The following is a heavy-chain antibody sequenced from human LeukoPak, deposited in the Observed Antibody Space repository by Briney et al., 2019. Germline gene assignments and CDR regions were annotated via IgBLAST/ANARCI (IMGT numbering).Heavy chain of an antibody. Sequence: GGSLRLSCAASGFTFSNAWMSWVRQAPGKGLEWVGRIKSKTDGGTTDYAAPVKGRFTISRDDSKNTLYLQMSSLKTEDTAVYYCTTDADYYDSSGYFPDAFDIWGQGTMVTVSS. D-gene: IGHD3-22*01. CDR3: TTDADYYDSSGYFPDAFDI. CDR1: GFTFSNAW. V-gene: IGHV3-15*01. CDR2: IKSKTDGGTT. J-gene: IGHJ3*02.